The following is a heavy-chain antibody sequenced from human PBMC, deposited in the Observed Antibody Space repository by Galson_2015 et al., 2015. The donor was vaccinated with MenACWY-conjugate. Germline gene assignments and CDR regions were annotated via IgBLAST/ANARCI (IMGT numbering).Heavy chain of an antibody. CDR1: GSSLPRYW. CDR2: IYPENSDT. D-gene: IGHD3-10*01. J-gene: IGHJ4*02. CDR3: AWYQPGRIDY. Sequence: QSGAEVKKPGESLQISCKASGSSLPRYWIGWVRQMPGKGLEWMGIIYPENSDTRYSPSFQGQVTISADKSISTAYLQWSSLKASDTAMYYCAWYQPGRIDYWGQGTLLTVSS. V-gene: IGHV5-51*01.